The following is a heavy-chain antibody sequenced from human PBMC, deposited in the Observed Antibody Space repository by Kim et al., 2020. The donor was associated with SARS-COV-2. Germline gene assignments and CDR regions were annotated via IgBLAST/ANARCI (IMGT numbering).Heavy chain of an antibody. V-gene: IGHV4-59*12. CDR3: AGVRTLYHGSDSYGDRWFDP. D-gene: IGHD3-10*01. J-gene: IGHJ5*02. CDR1: GGSINGYY. Sequence: SETLSLTCTVSGGSINGYYWTWIRQPPGKGLEWIGDIYYSGSTTYNPSLKSRVTISVDTSKNQFSLTVNSVIAADTAVYYCAGVRTLYHGSDSYGDRWFDPWGQGNLVIVSS. CDR2: IYYSGST.